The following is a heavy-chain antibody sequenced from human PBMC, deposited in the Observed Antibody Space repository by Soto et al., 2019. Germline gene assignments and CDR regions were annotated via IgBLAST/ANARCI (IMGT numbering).Heavy chain of an antibody. CDR1: GYTFTSYY. Sequence: ASVKVSCKASGYTFTSYYMHWVRQAPGQGLEWMGIINPSGGSTSYAQKFQGRVTMTRDTSTSTVYMELSSLRSEDTAVYYCARDRATPRDYYYGMDVWGQGTTVTVSS. J-gene: IGHJ6*02. V-gene: IGHV1-46*01. D-gene: IGHD5-12*01. CDR3: ARDRATPRDYYYGMDV. CDR2: INPSGGST.